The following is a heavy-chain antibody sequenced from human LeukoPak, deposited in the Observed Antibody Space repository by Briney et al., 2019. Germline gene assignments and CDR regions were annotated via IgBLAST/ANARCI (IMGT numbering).Heavy chain of an antibody. CDR2: ISTGGLST. J-gene: IGHJ3*02. CDR1: GFTFSAYA. V-gene: IGHV3-23*01. Sequence: GGSLRLSCAASGFTFSAYAMNWVRQAPGKGLEWVSSISTGGLSTYYADSVKGRFTISRDNSKNALYLQMRSLRVEDTALYYCAKDAYGSGSYDAFDIWGQGTMVTVSS. D-gene: IGHD3-10*01. CDR3: AKDAYGSGSYDAFDI.